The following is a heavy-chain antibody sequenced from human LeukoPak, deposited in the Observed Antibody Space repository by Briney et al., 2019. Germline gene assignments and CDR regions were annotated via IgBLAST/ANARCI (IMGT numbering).Heavy chain of an antibody. D-gene: IGHD1-1*01. V-gene: IGHV3-66*01. CDR2: LYSGGGT. CDR3: ARDWVQYDLPRYTDC. J-gene: IGHJ4*02. CDR1: GCTVSSNY. Sequence: GGSLRLSCAASGCTVSSNYMSWVRQPPGKGLEWVSGLYSGGGTYYADSVKGRFDISRDNSKNTLYLQMNSLRAEDTAVYYCARDWVQYDLPRYTDCWGQGALVTVSS.